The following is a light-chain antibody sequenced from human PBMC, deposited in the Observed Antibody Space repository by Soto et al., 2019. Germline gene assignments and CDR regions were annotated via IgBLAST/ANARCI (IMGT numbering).Light chain of an antibody. CDR2: DAS. CDR3: QQYDRYWT. Sequence: DIQMTQSPSTRSASVGERVTITCRASQSISSWLAWYQQKPGKAPKLLIYDASSLQSGVPSRFSGSGSGTEFTLTISSLQPDDFATYYCQQYDRYWTFGQGTKVDIK. CDR1: QSISSW. J-gene: IGKJ1*01. V-gene: IGKV1-5*01.